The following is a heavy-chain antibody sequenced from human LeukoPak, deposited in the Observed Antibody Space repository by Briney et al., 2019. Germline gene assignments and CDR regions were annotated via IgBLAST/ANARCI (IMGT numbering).Heavy chain of an antibody. V-gene: IGHV3-48*01. D-gene: IGHD2-2*01. CDR2: ISSSSSRI. CDR1: GFTYSSYS. Sequence: PGGSLRLSCAASGFTYSSYSMNWVCQAPGKGLGWVSYISSSSSRINYADSVKGGFTISRDNAKNSLYLQMNSLRAEDTAVYYCAIDVEGDIVVVPAATGDYWGQGTLVTVSS. CDR3: AIDVEGDIVVVPAATGDY. J-gene: IGHJ4*02.